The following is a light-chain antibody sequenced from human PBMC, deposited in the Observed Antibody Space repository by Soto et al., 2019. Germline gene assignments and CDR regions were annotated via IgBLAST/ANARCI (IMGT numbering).Light chain of an antibody. J-gene: IGKJ5*01. CDR2: DAS. CDR1: QSVSGD. CDR3: QHFGGTTFT. V-gene: IGKV3-11*01. Sequence: PGEIATLSCRASQSVSGDLAWYHHKPGQAPRLLIYDASTRALDTPARFAGSGSGTHFTLTISRLEPGDFAVYYCQHFGGTTFTFGQGTRLEI.